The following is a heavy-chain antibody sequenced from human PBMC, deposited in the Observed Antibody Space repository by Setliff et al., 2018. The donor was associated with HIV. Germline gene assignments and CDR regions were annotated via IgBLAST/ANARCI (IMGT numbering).Heavy chain of an antibody. CDR1: GGSMNANH. CDR2: IHVSGST. CDR3: ARTGYAFDV. J-gene: IGHJ3*01. V-gene: IGHV4-59*08. Sequence: PSETLSLTCTVSGGSMNANHWSWNRQSPGKGPEWIAYIHVSGSTYFNTSLSSRVTISIDTSNNQFSLRLSSVTAADTAVYYFARTGYAFDVWGLGTMVTV.